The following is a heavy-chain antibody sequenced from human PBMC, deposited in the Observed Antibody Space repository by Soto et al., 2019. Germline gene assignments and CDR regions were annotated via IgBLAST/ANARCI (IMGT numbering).Heavy chain of an antibody. CDR1: GGSVSSGSYY. V-gene: IGHV4-61*01. CDR3: AREHTAMVQNFDY. J-gene: IGHJ4*02. Sequence: QVQLQESGPGLVKPSETLSLTCTVSGGSVSSGSYYWSWIRQPPGKGLEWIGYIYYSGSTNYNPSLKSRVTISVDTSKNQFSLKLNSVTAADTAVYYCAREHTAMVQNFDYWGQGTLVTVSS. CDR2: IYYSGST. D-gene: IGHD5-18*01.